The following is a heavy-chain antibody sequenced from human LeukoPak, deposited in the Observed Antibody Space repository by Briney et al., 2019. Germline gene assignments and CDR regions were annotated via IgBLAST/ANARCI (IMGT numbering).Heavy chain of an antibody. J-gene: IGHJ4*02. V-gene: IGHV3-48*02. CDR2: ISSSSSTI. Sequence: GGSLRLSCAASGFTFSSYSMNWVRQAPGKGLEWVSYISSSSSTIYYADSVRGRFTISRDNAKNALYLQMTSMREEDTAVYYCVRGQTIDYWGQGILVTVSS. CDR3: VRGQTIDY. CDR1: GFTFSSYS.